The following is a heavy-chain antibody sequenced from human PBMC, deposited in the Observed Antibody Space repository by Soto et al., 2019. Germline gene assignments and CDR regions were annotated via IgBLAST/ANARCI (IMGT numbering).Heavy chain of an antibody. V-gene: IGHV1-46*01. CDR1: GYIFTNYY. D-gene: IGHD3-22*01. CDR3: ATYESNGYYYPPGVDP. CDR2: INLSADRT. J-gene: IGHJ5*02. Sequence: PSVKVSCKASGYIFTNYYIHWVRQAPGQGLEWMGIINLSADRTSYAQKFQGRFTVTMDTSTSTVYMELGSLRAEDTAVYYCATYESNGYYYPPGVDPWGQGTLVTVSS.